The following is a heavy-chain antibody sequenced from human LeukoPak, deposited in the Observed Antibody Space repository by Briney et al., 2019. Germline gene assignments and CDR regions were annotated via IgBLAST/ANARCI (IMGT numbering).Heavy chain of an antibody. D-gene: IGHD3-10*01. J-gene: IGHJ6*02. CDR1: GFTFSSYS. V-gene: IGHV3-21*01. Sequence: PGGSLRLSCSASGFTFSSYSMNWVRQAPGKGLEWVSSISSSSSYIYYADSVKGRFTISRDNAKNSLYLQMNSLRAEDTAVYYCARDRGSGSSIWHGMDVWGQGTTVTVSS. CDR2: ISSSSSYI. CDR3: ARDRGSGSSIWHGMDV.